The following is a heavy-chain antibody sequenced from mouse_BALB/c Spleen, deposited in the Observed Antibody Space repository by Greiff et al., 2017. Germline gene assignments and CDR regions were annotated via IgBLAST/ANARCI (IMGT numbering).Heavy chain of an antibody. J-gene: IGHJ4*01. CDR2: IWSGGST. CDR3: AINGVWSYYAMDY. CDR1: GFSLTSYG. Sequence: QVQLKQSGPGLVQPSQSLSITCTVSGFSLTSYGVHWVRQSPGTGLEWLGVIWSGGSTDYNAAFISRLSISKDNSKSQVFFKMNSLQADDTAIYYCAINGVWSYYAMDYWGQGTSVTVSS. D-gene: IGHD2-10*02. V-gene: IGHV2-4-1*01.